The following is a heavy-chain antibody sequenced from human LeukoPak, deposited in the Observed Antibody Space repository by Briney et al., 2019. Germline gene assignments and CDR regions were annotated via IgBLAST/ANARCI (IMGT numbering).Heavy chain of an antibody. Sequence: SQTLSLTCTVSVGSISSGGYYWSWIRQHPGKGLEWIGYIYYSGSTFYNPSLNSRVTISVDTSKNQFFLKLSSVTAADTAVYYCARVGKVRGVITKRGFFDYWGQGTLVTVSS. J-gene: IGHJ4*02. CDR3: ARVGKVRGVITKRGFFDY. CDR1: VGSISSGGYY. V-gene: IGHV4-31*03. CDR2: IYYSGST. D-gene: IGHD3-10*01.